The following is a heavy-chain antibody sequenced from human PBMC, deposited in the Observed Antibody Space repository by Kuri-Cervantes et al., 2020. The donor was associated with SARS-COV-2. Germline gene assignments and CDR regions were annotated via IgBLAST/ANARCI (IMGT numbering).Heavy chain of an antibody. Sequence: SVKVSCKASGGTFSSYAISWVRQAPGQGLEWMGGIIPIFGTANYAQKFQGRVTITADESTSTAYMELSSLRSEDTAVYYCARSGDYYGSGSYYRGPGYYYYMDVWGKGTTVTVSS. V-gene: IGHV1-69*13. CDR1: GGTFSSYA. CDR3: ARSGDYYGSGSYYRGPGYYYYMDV. D-gene: IGHD3-10*01. J-gene: IGHJ6*03. CDR2: IIPIFGTA.